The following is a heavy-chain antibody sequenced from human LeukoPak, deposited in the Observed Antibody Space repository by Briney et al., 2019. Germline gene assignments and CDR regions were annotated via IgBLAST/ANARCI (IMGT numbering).Heavy chain of an antibody. CDR2: IYYSGST. Sequence: SETLSLTCTVSGGSISSYYWSWIRQPPGKGLEWIGYIYYSGSTSYNPSLKSRVTISVDTSKNQFSLKLSSVTAADTAVYYCARWRGWFDPWGQGTLVTVSS. V-gene: IGHV4-59*01. J-gene: IGHJ5*02. CDR1: GGSISSYY. D-gene: IGHD3-16*01. CDR3: ARWRGWFDP.